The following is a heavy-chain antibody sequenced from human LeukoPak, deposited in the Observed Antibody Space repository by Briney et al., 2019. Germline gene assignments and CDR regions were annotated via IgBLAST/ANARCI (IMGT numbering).Heavy chain of an antibody. Sequence: GGSLRLSCAASGFTFSSYGMHWVRQAPGKGLEWVAFIRYDGSNKYYADSVKGRFTISRDNSKNTLYLQMNSLRAEDTAVYYCAKGGVPAAFYLYYFDYWGQGTLVTVSS. V-gene: IGHV3-30*02. CDR2: IRYDGSNK. D-gene: IGHD2-2*01. J-gene: IGHJ4*02. CDR1: GFTFSSYG. CDR3: AKGGVPAAFYLYYFDY.